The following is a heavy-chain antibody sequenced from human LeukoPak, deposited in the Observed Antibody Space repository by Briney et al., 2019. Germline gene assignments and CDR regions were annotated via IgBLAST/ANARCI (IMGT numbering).Heavy chain of an antibody. Sequence: GGSLRLSCAASGFTFSSYGMHWVRQAPGKGLEWVANIKQDGSEKYYVDSVKGRFTISRDNAKNSLYLQMNSLRAEDTAVYYCARDLTTVVTRPFLDYWGQGTLVTVSS. D-gene: IGHD4-23*01. CDR3: ARDLTTVVTRPFLDY. CDR1: GFTFSSYG. CDR2: IKQDGSEK. V-gene: IGHV3-7*01. J-gene: IGHJ4*02.